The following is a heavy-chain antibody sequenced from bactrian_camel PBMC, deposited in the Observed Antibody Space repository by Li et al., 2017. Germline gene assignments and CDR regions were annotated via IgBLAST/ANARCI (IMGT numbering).Heavy chain of an antibody. CDR2: IRRSGGET. V-gene: IGHV3S56*01. CDR3: AAHSGALCSDWTRYNT. D-gene: IGHD1*01. CDR1: GHSRGSNC. Sequence: HVQLVESGGGSVQTGGSLRLSCVVSGHSRGSNCVGWYRLPPGRAPAEREGIAAIRRSGGETWYAASVKGRFTISRDSAKNTVYLEMYGLEPGDTAMYYCAAHSGALCSDWTRYNTWGQGTQVTVS. J-gene: IGHJ4*01.